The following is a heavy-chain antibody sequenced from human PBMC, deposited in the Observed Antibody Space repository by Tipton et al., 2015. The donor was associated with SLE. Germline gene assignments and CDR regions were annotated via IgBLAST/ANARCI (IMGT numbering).Heavy chain of an antibody. Sequence: LSCTVSGGSISSYYWSWIRQPPGKGLEWIGYIYYSGSTNYNPSLKSRVTISVDTSKNQFSLKLSSVTAADTAVYYCARDRSQQPDAFDIWGQGTMVTVSS. CDR3: ARDRSQQPDAFDI. CDR1: GGSISSYY. CDR2: IYYSGST. D-gene: IGHD6-13*01. J-gene: IGHJ3*02. V-gene: IGHV4-59*01.